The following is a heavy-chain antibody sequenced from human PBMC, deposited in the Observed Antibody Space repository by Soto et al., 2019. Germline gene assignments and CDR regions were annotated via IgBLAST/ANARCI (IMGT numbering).Heavy chain of an antibody. CDR1: GGTFNSYA. V-gene: IGHV1-69*06. D-gene: IGHD3-10*01. CDR3: AKTQFTIRRQIYYYYSLDG. J-gene: IGHJ6*02. Sequence: VKPSSKALGGTFNSYAICSLRQAPGQVLEWMGGIIPIFGTANYAQKFLGRVTITADKSTTTAYMELSGLTSEDTAVYFCAKTQFTIRRQIYYYYSLDGCGQGTPVTVSS. CDR2: IIPIFGTA.